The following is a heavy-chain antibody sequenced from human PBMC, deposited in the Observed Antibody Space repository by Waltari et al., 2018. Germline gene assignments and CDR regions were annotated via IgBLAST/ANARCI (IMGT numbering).Heavy chain of an antibody. CDR2: IYHSGST. Sequence: QVQLQESGPGLVKPSETLSLTCAVSGYSISSGYYWGWIRQPPGKGLEWIGSIYHSGSTYYNPSLKSRVTISVDTSKNQFSLKLSSVTAADTAVYYCARPGAHSSSSFGYWGQGTLVTVSS. D-gene: IGHD6-6*01. J-gene: IGHJ4*02. V-gene: IGHV4-38-2*01. CDR3: ARPGAHSSSSFGY. CDR1: GYSISSGYY.